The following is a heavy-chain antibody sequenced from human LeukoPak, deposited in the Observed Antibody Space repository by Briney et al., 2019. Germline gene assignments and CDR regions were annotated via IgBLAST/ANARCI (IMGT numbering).Heavy chain of an antibody. CDR3: ATPHSGSFTRAYYFDY. Sequence: GGSLRLSCAAPGFTFSSYAMHWVRQAPGKGLEWVAVISYDGSNKYYADSVKGRFTISRDNSKNTLYLQMNSLRAEDTAVYYCATPHSGSFTRAYYFDYWGQGTLVTVSS. J-gene: IGHJ4*02. CDR1: GFTFSSYA. CDR2: ISYDGSNK. V-gene: IGHV3-30-3*01. D-gene: IGHD1-26*01.